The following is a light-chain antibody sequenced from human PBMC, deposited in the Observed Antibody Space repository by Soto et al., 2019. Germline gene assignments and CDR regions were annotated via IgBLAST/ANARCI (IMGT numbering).Light chain of an antibody. CDR2: GAY. CDR1: QSVSNSY. CDR3: QQYASSVI. J-gene: IGKJ4*01. V-gene: IGKV3-20*01. Sequence: EIVLTQSPGTLYLSPGESATLSCRASQSVSNSYLAWYQQRRGQAPRLLIFGAYNSATGIPDRFSGSGSGTDFTLPISRLEPADFAIYYFQQYASSVIFVGGTKVEMK.